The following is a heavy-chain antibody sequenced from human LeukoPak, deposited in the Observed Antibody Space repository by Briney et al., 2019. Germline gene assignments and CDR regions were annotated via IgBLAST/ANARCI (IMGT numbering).Heavy chain of an antibody. J-gene: IGHJ4*02. CDR1: GDSVHSNNAV. D-gene: IGHD6-19*01. V-gene: IGHV6-1*01. Sequence: SQTLSLICAFSGDSVHSNNAVWTWIRQSTSRGLGWQGRTYYRYKLYDEYAVLVKSRIINNQDKSKNQSDLQVNSVNSEERAVYYCARNNPNTSGWSSFDSWSQRTLLTVSS. CDR3: ARNNPNTSGWSSFDS. CDR2: TYYRYKLYD.